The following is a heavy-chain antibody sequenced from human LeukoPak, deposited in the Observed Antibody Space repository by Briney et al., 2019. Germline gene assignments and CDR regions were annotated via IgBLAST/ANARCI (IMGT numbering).Heavy chain of an antibody. J-gene: IGHJ5*02. CDR1: GGSISSGDYY. Sequence: SQTLSLTCTVSGGSISSGDYYWSWIRQPPGKGLEWIGYIYYSGSTYHNPSLKSRVTISVDTSKNQFSLKLSSVTAADTAVYYCARDRASSSWYIENWFDPWGQGTLVTVSS. CDR3: ARDRASSSWYIENWFDP. D-gene: IGHD6-13*01. V-gene: IGHV4-30-4*08. CDR2: IYYSGST.